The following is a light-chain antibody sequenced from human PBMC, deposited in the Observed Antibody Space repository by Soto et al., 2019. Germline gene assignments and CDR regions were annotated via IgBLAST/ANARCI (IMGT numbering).Light chain of an antibody. J-gene: IGLJ1*01. CDR1: SCDVGSYNL. V-gene: IGLV2-23*02. CDR3: CSYAGSSISYV. Sequence: QSALTQPASVSGSPGQSITISCTGTSCDVGSYNLVSWYQQHPGKAPKLMIYEVSKRPSGVSNRFSGSKSGNTASLTISGLQAEDEADYYCCSYAGSSISYVFGTGTKVTVL. CDR2: EVS.